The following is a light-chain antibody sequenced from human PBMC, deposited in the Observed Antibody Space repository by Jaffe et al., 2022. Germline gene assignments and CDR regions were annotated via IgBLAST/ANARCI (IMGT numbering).Light chain of an antibody. CDR1: QSISSY. Sequence: DIQMTQSPSSLSASVGDSVTITCRASQSISSYLNWYQQKPGKAPNLLIYGASNLQSGVPSRFSGSGSGTDFTLTISSLQPEDFATYYCQQGYSTPPYTFGQGTRLEIK. J-gene: IGKJ2*01. CDR2: GAS. CDR3: QQGYSTPPYT. V-gene: IGKV1-39*01.